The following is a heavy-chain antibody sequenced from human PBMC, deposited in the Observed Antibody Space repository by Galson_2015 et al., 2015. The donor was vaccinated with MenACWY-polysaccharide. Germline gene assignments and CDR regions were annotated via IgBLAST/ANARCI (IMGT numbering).Heavy chain of an antibody. V-gene: IGHV3-23*01. CDR2: ISGSGDST. Sequence: SLRLSCAASGFTFSSYAMSWVRQAPGKGLECVSVISGSGDSTYNADSVKGRFTFSRDNSKNTLYLQMNSLRVEDTALYYCARDLSPGGGYSYGHFDSWGQGTLVTVSS. J-gene: IGHJ4*02. CDR1: GFTFSSYA. D-gene: IGHD5-18*01. CDR3: ARDLSPGGGYSYGHFDS.